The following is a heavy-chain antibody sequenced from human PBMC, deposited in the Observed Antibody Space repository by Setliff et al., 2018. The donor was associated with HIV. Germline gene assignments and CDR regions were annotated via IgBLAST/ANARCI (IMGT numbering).Heavy chain of an antibody. J-gene: IGHJ4*02. D-gene: IGHD6-19*01. CDR1: GGSISSHY. CDR3: ARVVPVGGNDY. V-gene: IGHV4-59*08. Sequence: SETLSLTCTVSGGSISSHYWSWIRQPPGKGLEWIGSIYYSGSTNYNPSLKSRVTISVDTSKNQFSLKLSSVTAADTAMYYCARVVPVGGNDYWGQGTLVTVSS. CDR2: IYYSGST.